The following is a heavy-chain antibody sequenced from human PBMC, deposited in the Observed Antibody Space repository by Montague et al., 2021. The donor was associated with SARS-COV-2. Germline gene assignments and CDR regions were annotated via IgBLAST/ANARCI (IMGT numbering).Heavy chain of an antibody. D-gene: IGHD1-26*01. CDR3: ARPFGGSYYSGFDY. V-gene: IGHV3-30*04. CDR2: ISYDGSNK. J-gene: IGHJ4*02. CDR1: GFTFSSCA. Sequence: SLRLSCAASGFTFSSCAMHWVRQAPGKGLEWVAVISYDGSNKYYADSVKGRFTISRDNSKNTLYLQMNTLRAEDTAVYYCARPFGGSYYSGFDYWGQGTLVTVSS.